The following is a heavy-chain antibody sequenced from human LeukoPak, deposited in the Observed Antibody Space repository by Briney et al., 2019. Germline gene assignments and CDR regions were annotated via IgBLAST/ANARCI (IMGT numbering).Heavy chain of an antibody. CDR2: ISAYNGNT. CDR3: ARNGLRYFDWLSPFDY. CDR1: GYTFTSYG. J-gene: IGHJ4*02. V-gene: IGHV1-18*01. D-gene: IGHD3-9*01. Sequence: ASVKVSCKASGYTFTSYGISWVRQAPGQGLEWMGWISAYNGNTNYAQKLQGRVTMTTDTSTSTAYMELRSLRSDDTAVYYCARNGLRYFDWLSPFDYWGQGTLVTVSS.